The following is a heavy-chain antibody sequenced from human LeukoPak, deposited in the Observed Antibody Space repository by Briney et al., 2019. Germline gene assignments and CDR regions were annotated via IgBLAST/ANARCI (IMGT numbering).Heavy chain of an antibody. CDR3: ARKGDGYNLDY. V-gene: IGHV4-4*09. Sequence: SETLSLTCTVSGGSISSYYWSWIRQPPGKGLEWIGYIYTSGSTNYNPSLKSRVTISVDTSKNQFSLKLSSVTAADTAVYYCARKGDGYNLDYWGQGTLVTVSS. J-gene: IGHJ4*02. CDR1: GGSISSYY. D-gene: IGHD5-24*01. CDR2: IYTSGST.